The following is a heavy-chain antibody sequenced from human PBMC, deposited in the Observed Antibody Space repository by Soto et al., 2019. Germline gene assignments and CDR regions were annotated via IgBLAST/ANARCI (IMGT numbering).Heavy chain of an antibody. CDR2: IYGSGNT. Sequence: SETLSLTCTVSGGSISSYYWSWIRQPPGKGLEWIGYIYGSGNTNYNPSLKSRVTISVGTSKNQFSLKLSSVTAADTAVYYCASGISVIPAALYYWGQGTLVTVSS. V-gene: IGHV4-59*01. D-gene: IGHD2-2*01. J-gene: IGHJ4*02. CDR3: ASGISVIPAALYY. CDR1: GGSISSYY.